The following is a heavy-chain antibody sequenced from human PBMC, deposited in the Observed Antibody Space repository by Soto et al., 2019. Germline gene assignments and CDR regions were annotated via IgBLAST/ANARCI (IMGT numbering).Heavy chain of an antibody. CDR2: FYYSGST. D-gene: IGHD3-10*01. Sequence: PSETLSLTCTVSGGSISGYYWSWIRQPPGKGLEWIGYFYYSGSTSYNPSLKSRLTISVDTSKNQFSLRLTSVTAADTAVYYCARGAPVFIQHWGQGNLVTFSS. J-gene: IGHJ1*01. CDR1: GGSISGYY. CDR3: ARGAPVFIQH. V-gene: IGHV4-59*01.